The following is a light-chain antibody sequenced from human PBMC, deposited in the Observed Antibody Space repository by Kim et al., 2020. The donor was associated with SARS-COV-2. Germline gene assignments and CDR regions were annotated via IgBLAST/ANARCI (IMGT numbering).Light chain of an antibody. V-gene: IGKV3-11*01. Sequence: PGERAPLSCRSSQRLRSYIAWYQQNPGQAPRLLIHDTSGRATGIPARFSGSGSGTEFTLTISSLEPEDFAIYYCQQRSEWPPAFGQGTKVDIK. CDR2: DTS. CDR1: QRLRSY. J-gene: IGKJ1*01. CDR3: QQRSEWPPA.